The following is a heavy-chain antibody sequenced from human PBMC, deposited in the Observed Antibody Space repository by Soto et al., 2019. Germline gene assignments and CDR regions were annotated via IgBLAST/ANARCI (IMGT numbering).Heavy chain of an antibody. CDR1: GFPFSSYG. Sequence: TGGSLILSCAASGFPFSSYGMHWVRTAPGKGLEWVAVISYDGSNKYYADSAKGRFTISRDNSKNTLYLQMNSLRAEDTAVYYCAKNVWTQGGEDYWGQGTLVTVSS. V-gene: IGHV3-30*18. J-gene: IGHJ4*02. CDR3: AKNVWTQGGEDY. D-gene: IGHD1-1*01. CDR2: ISYDGSNK.